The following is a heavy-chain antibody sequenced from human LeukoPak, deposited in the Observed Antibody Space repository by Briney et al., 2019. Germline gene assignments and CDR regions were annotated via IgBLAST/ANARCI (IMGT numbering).Heavy chain of an antibody. CDR2: IYHSGST. CDR3: ARDSSPFTMVRGVMMGWFDP. Sequence: SETLSLTCAVSGGSISSSNWWSWVRQPPGKGLEWIGEIYHSGSTIYNPSLKSRVTISVDKSKNQFSLKLSSVTAADTAVYYCARDSSPFTMVRGVMMGWFDPWGQGTLVTVSS. V-gene: IGHV4-4*02. J-gene: IGHJ5*02. D-gene: IGHD3-10*01. CDR1: GGSISSSNW.